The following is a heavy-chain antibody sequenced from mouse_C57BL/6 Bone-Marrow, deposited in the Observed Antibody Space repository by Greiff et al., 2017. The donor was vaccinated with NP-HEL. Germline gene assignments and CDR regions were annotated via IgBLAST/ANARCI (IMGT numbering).Heavy chain of an antibody. CDR2: IRNKANGYTT. CDR1: GFTFTDYY. CDR3: ARSITTVVGYFDV. J-gene: IGHJ1*03. V-gene: IGHV7-3*01. D-gene: IGHD1-1*01. Sequence: EVMLVESGGGLVQPGGSLSLSCAASGFTFTDYYMSWVRQPPGKALEWLGFIRNKANGYTTEYSASVKGRFTISRDNSQSILYLQMNALRAEDSATYYCARSITTVVGYFDVWGTGTTVTVSS.